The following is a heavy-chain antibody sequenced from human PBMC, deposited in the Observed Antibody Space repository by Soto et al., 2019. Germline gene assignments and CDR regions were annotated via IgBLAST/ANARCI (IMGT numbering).Heavy chain of an antibody. D-gene: IGHD5-18*01. CDR1: GFNFRAYW. V-gene: IGHV3-7*01. CDR3: AKHYSYGQYYFYYGMDV. J-gene: IGHJ6*02. CDR2: IKQYGSEK. Sequence: GGSLRLSCAASGFNFRAYWMAWVRQAPGKGLEWVADIKQYGSEKNYVDSVKGRVTIPRDNSKNTLYLQMNSLRAEDTAVYYCAKHYSYGQYYFYYGMDVWGQGTTVTVSS.